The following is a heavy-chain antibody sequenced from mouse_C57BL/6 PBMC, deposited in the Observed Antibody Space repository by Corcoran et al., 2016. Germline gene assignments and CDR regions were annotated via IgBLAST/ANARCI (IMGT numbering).Heavy chain of an antibody. CDR3: VREKLAGYYGY. Sequence: DVQLQGSGPGLVKPSQSLSLTCSVTGYSITSGYYWNWIRQFPGNKLEWMGYISYDGSNNYNPSLKNRISITRDTSKNQFSLKLNSVTTEDTATYYCVREKLAGYYGYWGQGTTLTVSS. CDR1: GYSITSGYY. D-gene: IGHD1-1*01. CDR2: ISYDGSN. J-gene: IGHJ2*01. V-gene: IGHV3-6*01.